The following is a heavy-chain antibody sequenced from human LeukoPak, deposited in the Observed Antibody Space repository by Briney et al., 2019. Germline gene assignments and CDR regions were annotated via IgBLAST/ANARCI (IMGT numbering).Heavy chain of an antibody. CDR2: IYHSGST. V-gene: IGHV4-4*02. CDR1: DGSISSSNW. Sequence: SGTLSLTCAVSDGSISSSNWWSWVRQPPGKGLEWIGEIYHSGSTNYNPSLKSRVTISVDKSKNQFSLKLSSVTAADTAVYYCARTTEGGYTYGYFYYYYMDVWGKGTTVTISS. D-gene: IGHD5-18*01. CDR3: ARTTEGGYTYGYFYYYYMDV. J-gene: IGHJ6*03.